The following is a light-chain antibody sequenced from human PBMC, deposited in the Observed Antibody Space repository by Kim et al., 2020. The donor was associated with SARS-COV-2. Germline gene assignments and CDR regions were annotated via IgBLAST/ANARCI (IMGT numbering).Light chain of an antibody. CDR1: SGHSSYA. CDR2: VNSDGSH. J-gene: IGLJ3*02. Sequence: QLVLTQSPSVSASLGASVKLTCTLSSGHSSYAIAWHQQQPEKGPRYLMKVNSDGSHNRGDGIPDRLSGSSSGAERYLTISSLQSEDEADYYCQTWGTGIQVFGGGTQLTVL. V-gene: IGLV4-69*01. CDR3: QTWGTGIQV.